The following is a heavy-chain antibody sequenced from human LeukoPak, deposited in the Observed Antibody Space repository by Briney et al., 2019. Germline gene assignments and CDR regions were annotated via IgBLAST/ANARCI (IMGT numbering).Heavy chain of an antibody. CDR1: GFTFSSYA. D-gene: IGHD2-8*02. V-gene: IGHV3-23*01. CDR2: ISGSGGST. Sequence: GGSLRLSCAASGFTFSSYAMSWVRQAPGKGLEWVSAISGSGGSTYYADSVKGRFTISRDNSKNTLYLQMNSLRAEDTAVYSCARDQGYCTSVNCRGDAFDVWGQGSMVSVSS. J-gene: IGHJ3*01. CDR3: ARDQGYCTSVNCRGDAFDV.